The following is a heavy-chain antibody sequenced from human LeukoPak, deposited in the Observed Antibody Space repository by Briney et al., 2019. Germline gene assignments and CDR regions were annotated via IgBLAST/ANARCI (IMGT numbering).Heavy chain of an antibody. CDR2: IRYDGSNK. CDR3: AKNPLAFPLQTYYYDRQYFDY. J-gene: IGHJ4*02. V-gene: IGHV3-30*02. D-gene: IGHD3-22*01. CDR1: GFTFSSYG. Sequence: PGGSLRLSCAASGFTFSSYGMHWVRQAPGKGLEWVAFIRYDGSNKYYADSVKGRFTISRDKSKNTLYLQMNSLRAEDTAVYYCAKNPLAFPLQTYYYDRQYFDYWGQGTLVTVFS.